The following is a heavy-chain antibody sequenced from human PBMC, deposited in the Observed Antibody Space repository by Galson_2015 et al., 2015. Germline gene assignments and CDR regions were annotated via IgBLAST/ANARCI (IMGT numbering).Heavy chain of an antibody. J-gene: IGHJ3*02. CDR1: GFTFSSYA. Sequence: SLRLSCAASGFTFSSYAMHWVRQAPGKGLEWVAVISYDGSNKYYADSVKGRFTISRDNSKNTLYLQMNSLRAEDTAVYYCARDFINPIITMIVVGAFDIWGQGTMVTVSS. D-gene: IGHD3-22*01. CDR3: ARDFINPIITMIVVGAFDI. V-gene: IGHV3-30-3*01. CDR2: ISYDGSNK.